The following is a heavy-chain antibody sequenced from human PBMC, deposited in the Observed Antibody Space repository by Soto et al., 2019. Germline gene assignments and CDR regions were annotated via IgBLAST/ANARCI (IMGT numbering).Heavy chain of an antibody. D-gene: IGHD3-3*01. V-gene: IGHV4-59*08. Sequence: SETLSLTCSVSGASIRSYYWHWIRQPPGKGLEWIGYVYTSDYTRYSSSLKSRVTISVDTSKSQFYLSSVTAADTAVYYCARHPLPNYDFWSGYYSQRYYYGMDVWGQGTTVTVSS. J-gene: IGHJ6*02. CDR3: ARHPLPNYDFWSGYYSQRYYYGMDV. CDR1: GASIRSYY. CDR2: VYTSDYT.